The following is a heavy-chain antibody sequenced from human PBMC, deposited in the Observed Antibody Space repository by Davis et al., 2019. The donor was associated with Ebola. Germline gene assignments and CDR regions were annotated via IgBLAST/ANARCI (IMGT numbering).Heavy chain of an antibody. CDR3: ASRLVAARELDY. CDR2: IYPGDSDT. CDR1: GYTFDYYW. D-gene: IGHD5-12*01. Sequence: GESLKISCQGSGYTFDYYWVAWVRQLPGKGLESVGIIYPGDSDTRYSPSFQGHVTISVDKSISTAYLQWSSLKASDTAVYYCASRLVAARELDYWGQGTLVTVS. J-gene: IGHJ4*02. V-gene: IGHV5-51*01.